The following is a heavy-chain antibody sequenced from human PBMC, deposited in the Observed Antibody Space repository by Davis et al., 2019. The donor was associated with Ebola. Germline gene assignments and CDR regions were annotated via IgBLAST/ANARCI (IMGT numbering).Heavy chain of an antibody. CDR1: GFTFSSYS. Sequence: PGGSLRLSCAASGFTFSSYSMNWVRQAPGKGLEWVSSISSSSSYIYYADSVKGRFTISRDNSKNTLYLQMNSLRAEDRAVYYCAKDPYDFWSGYPDYWGQGTLVTVSS. D-gene: IGHD3-3*01. CDR3: AKDPYDFWSGYPDY. J-gene: IGHJ4*02. CDR2: ISSSSSYI. V-gene: IGHV3-21*04.